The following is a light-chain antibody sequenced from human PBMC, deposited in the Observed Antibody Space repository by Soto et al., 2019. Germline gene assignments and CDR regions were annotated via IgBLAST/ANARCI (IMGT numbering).Light chain of an antibody. CDR1: QSVRNN. V-gene: IGKV3-15*01. CDR3: QQYDNWPPKT. CDR2: DAT. J-gene: IGKJ4*01. Sequence: EVVMTQSPATLSVSPGERATHSCKASQSVRNNLVWYLQKPGQAPRPIIYDATTRATGIPVRFSGSGSGTEFTLTISSLQSEDVGVYYCQQYDNWPPKTFGGGTKVDTK.